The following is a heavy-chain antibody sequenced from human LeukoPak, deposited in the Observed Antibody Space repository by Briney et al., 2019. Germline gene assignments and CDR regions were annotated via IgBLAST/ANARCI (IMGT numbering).Heavy chain of an antibody. Sequence: GASVKVSCKASGGTFSTYPINWVRQAPGQGLEWMGGRIAVFPAPNYAQKFQGRITVTTDESTATAYMELSSRRSDDTAVYYCAGSDAWGQGTLVTVSS. CDR3: AGSDA. J-gene: IGHJ5*02. V-gene: IGHV1-69*05. CDR2: RIAVFPAP. CDR1: GGTFSTYP.